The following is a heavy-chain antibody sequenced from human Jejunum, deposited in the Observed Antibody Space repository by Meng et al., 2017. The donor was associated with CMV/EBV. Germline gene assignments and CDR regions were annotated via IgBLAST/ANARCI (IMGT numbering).Heavy chain of an antibody. Sequence: SGFIFASYGVHWVRQRPSKGLGCVSLGRSDGSHNYFTDSVQCGITITRNRPEKSLYLEMIRLRSEATDVNHFVKCVRCGNSRCFDHWGQGTLVTVSS. V-gene: IGHV3-30*02. CDR2: GRSDGSHN. CDR3: VKCVRCGNSRCFDH. D-gene: IGHD4-23*01. CDR1: GFIFASYG. J-gene: IGHJ4*02.